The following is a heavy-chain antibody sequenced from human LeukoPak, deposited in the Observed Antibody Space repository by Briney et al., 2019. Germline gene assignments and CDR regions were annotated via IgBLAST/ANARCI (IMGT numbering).Heavy chain of an antibody. CDR2: IKQDGSEK. J-gene: IGHJ4*02. D-gene: IGHD3-16*02. CDR1: GFTFDDYG. Sequence: PGGSLRLSCAASGFTFDDYGMSWVRQAPGKGLEWVANIKQDGSEKYYVDSVKGRLTISRDNAKNSLYLQMNSLRAEDTAVYYCARRGDDYVWGSYRLYYFDYWGQGTLVTVSS. V-gene: IGHV3-7*01. CDR3: ARRGDDYVWGSYRLYYFDY.